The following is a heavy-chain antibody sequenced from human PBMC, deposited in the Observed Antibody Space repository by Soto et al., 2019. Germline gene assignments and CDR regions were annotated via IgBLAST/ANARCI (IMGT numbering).Heavy chain of an antibody. CDR3: ANTGLPAPWQDMVRGVISHFDY. J-gene: IGHJ4*02. D-gene: IGHD3-10*01. CDR1: GFTFSSYA. Sequence: EVQLLESGGGLVHPGGSLRLSCAASGFTFSSYAMSWVRQAPGKGLEWVSAISGSGGSTYYADSVKGRFTISRDNSKNTLYLQMNSLRAEDTAVYYCANTGLPAPWQDMVRGVISHFDYWGQGTLVTVSS. CDR2: ISGSGGST. V-gene: IGHV3-23*01.